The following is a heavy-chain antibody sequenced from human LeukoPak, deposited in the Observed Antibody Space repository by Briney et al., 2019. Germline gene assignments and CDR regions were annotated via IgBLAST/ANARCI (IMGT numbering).Heavy chain of an antibody. CDR3: ARGLHYGGYYYGSGALNFDY. J-gene: IGHJ4*02. V-gene: IGHV4-4*07. Sequence: SETLSLTCTVTGGSISSYYWSWIRQPAGKGLEWIGRIYTSGSTNYNPSLKSRVTMSVDTSKNQFSLKLSSVTAADTAVYYCARGLHYGGYYYGSGALNFDYWGQGTLVTVSS. CDR2: IYTSGST. D-gene: IGHD3-10*01. CDR1: GGSISSYY.